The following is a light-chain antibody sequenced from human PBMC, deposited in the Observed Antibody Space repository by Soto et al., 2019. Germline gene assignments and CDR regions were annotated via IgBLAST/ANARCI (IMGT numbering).Light chain of an antibody. CDR3: CSYAGAYTHAV. CDR1: SSDVGTYNY. V-gene: IGLV2-11*01. J-gene: IGLJ2*01. Sequence: QSALTQPRSVSGPPGQSVSISCSGTSSDVGTYNYVSWYQQHPGKAPKLMIYDVSKRPSGVPDRFSGSKSGNTASLTISGLQAEDEADYYCCSYAGAYTHAVFGGGTKLTVL. CDR2: DVS.